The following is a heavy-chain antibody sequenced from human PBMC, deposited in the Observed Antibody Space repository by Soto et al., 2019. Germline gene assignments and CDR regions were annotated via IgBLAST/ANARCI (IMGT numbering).Heavy chain of an antibody. D-gene: IGHD4-17*01. CDR2: ISYDGSNK. Sequence: PVGSVRLSCAASGFTFSSYGMHWVRQAPGKGLEWVAVISYDGSNKYYADSVKGRFTISRDNSKNTLYLQMNSLRAEDTAVYYCAKGNGDYVVYYYYYGMDVWGQGTTVTVSS. V-gene: IGHV3-30*18. CDR3: AKGNGDYVVYYYYYGMDV. J-gene: IGHJ6*02. CDR1: GFTFSSYG.